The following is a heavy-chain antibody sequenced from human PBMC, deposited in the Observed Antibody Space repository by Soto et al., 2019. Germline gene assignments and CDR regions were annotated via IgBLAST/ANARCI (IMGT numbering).Heavy chain of an antibody. Sequence: SETLSLTCTVSGGSISSGGYYWSWIRQHPGKGLEWIGYIYYSGSTYYNPSLRSRVTISVDTSKNQFSLKLSSVTAAATAVFYCARSPATTTRAFDIWGQGTMVTVSS. V-gene: IGHV4-31*03. D-gene: IGHD4-17*01. CDR1: GGSISSGGYY. CDR3: ARSPATTTRAFDI. CDR2: IYYSGST. J-gene: IGHJ3*02.